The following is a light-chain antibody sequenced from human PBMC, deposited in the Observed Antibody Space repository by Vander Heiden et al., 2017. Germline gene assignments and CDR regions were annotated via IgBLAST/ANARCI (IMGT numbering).Light chain of an antibody. CDR1: SSNIGRNT. V-gene: IGLV1-44*01. J-gene: IGLJ2*01. CDR3: AAWDDSLNGVV. CDR2: NNN. Sequence: QSVLTQPPSPSGTPGQRVTISCSGSSSNIGRNTVNWYQHLPGTAPKLLIYNNNQRPSGVPDRFSGSKSGTSASLAISGLQSEDEADYYCAAWDDSLNGVVFGGGTKLTVL.